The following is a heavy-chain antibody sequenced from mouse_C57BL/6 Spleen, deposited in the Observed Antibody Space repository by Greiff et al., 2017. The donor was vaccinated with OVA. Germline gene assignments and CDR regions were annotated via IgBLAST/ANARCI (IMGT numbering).Heavy chain of an antibody. CDR3: ARKKNYDYAMDD. CDR1: GYTFTDYY. D-gene: IGHD1-1*01. J-gene: IGHJ4*01. CDR2: INPNNGGT. Sequence: EVQLQQSGPELVKPGASVKISCKASGYTFTDYYMNWVKQSHGKSLEWIGDINPNNGGTSYNQKFKGKATLTVDKSSSTAYMELRSLTSEDSAVYDCARKKNYDYAMDDWGQGTSVTVSS. V-gene: IGHV1-26*01.